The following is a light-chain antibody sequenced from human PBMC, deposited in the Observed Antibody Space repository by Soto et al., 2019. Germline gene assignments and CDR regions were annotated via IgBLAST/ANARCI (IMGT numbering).Light chain of an antibody. CDR1: SSDVDAFNF. V-gene: IGLV2-14*01. Sequence: QSVLTQPASVSGSPGQSITISCTGTSSDVDAFNFVSWYQQHPGKAPKLIIYEVTNRPSGVSNRFSGSKSGNTASLTISGLQAEDEADFYCNSYTTSSTLVFGTGTKV. CDR2: EVT. CDR3: NSYTTSSTLV. J-gene: IGLJ1*01.